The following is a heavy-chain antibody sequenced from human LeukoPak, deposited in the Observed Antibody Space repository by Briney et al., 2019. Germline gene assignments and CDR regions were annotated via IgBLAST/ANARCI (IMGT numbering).Heavy chain of an antibody. CDR1: GGSISTYY. Sequence: PSETLSLTCTLSGGSISTYYWSWVRQPVGKGLEWIGRIHTSGSVDYNPSLKSRVTMSVDTSKKQFSLTLSSVTAADTAMYYCAREGSMTARPFVSIDYWGQGTLVTVSS. CDR2: IHTSGSV. CDR3: AREGSMTARPFVSIDY. J-gene: IGHJ4*02. V-gene: IGHV4-4*07. D-gene: IGHD6-6*01.